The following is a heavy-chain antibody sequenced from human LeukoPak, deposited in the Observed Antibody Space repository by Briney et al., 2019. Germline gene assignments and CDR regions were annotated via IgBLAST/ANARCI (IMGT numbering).Heavy chain of an antibody. D-gene: IGHD3-22*01. V-gene: IGHV4-61*01. CDR2: IYYYSGSA. CDR3: ARVERVAYYDGSFGFAYYYDLDV. CDR1: GASVNSGNYY. Sequence: SETLSLTCTVSGASVNSGNYYWSWIRQPPGKGLEWIGYIYYYSGSADYNPSLKSRVTISVDTSKNQFSLKLRSVTAADTAVYYCARVERVAYYDGSFGFAYYYDLDVWGQGTTVTVSS. J-gene: IGHJ6*02.